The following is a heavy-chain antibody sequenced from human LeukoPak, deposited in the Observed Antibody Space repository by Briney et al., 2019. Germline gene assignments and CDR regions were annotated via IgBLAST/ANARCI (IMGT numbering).Heavy chain of an antibody. Sequence: PGGSLRLSCAASGFTFSSYGMHWVRQAPGKGLEWVAFIRYDGSNKYYADSVKGRFTISRDNSKNTLYLQMNSLRAEDTAVYYCASPGYCSSTSCQRGLYNWFDPWGQGTLVTVSS. CDR2: IRYDGSNK. J-gene: IGHJ5*02. CDR1: GFTFSSYG. D-gene: IGHD2-2*01. CDR3: ASPGYCSSTSCQRGLYNWFDP. V-gene: IGHV3-30*02.